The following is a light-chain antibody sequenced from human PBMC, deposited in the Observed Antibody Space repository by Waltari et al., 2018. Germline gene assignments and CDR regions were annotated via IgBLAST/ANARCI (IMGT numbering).Light chain of an antibody. J-gene: IGKJ4*01. CDR2: AAS. CDR1: QGIGSS. CDR3: QQFSIYPIT. V-gene: IGKV1-9*01. Sequence: DIQLTQSPSFLSASVGDRVTITCRASQGIGSSLTWYQLKAGKAPMLLIYAASTLQAGVPSRFSASGSGTDFTLTISSVKPEDFAIYYCQQFSIYPITFGGGTKVEVK.